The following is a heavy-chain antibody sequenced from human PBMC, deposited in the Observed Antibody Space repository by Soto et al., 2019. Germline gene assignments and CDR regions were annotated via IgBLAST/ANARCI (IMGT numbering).Heavy chain of an antibody. V-gene: IGHV4-30-4*08. CDR2: IYYSGST. D-gene: IGHD3-10*01. CDR3: ARDLSAAGVGYYGMDV. J-gene: IGHJ6*02. CDR1: GGSISSGGYY. Sequence: PSETLSLTCTVSGGSISSGGYYWSWIRQHPGKGLEWIGYIYYSGSTYYNPSLKSRVTISVDTSKNQFSLKLSSVTAADTAVYYCARDLSAAGVGYYGMDVWGQGTTVTVSS.